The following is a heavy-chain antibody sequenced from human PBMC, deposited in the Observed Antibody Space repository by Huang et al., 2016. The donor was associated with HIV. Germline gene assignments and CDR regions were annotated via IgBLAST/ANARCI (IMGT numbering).Heavy chain of an antibody. V-gene: IGHV1-2*06. CDR1: GYSVTGHF. J-gene: IGHJ4*02. CDR2: IDPTRGAI. Sequence: QVQLVQSGAEVKRPGASVKVSCKASGYSVTGHFIHWVRQAPGKGLYWMGRIDPTRGAINWASSSQGRVSMTRDKSIGTAYMELSGLRSDDTAVFFCAREAWASGVAHYFDYWGPGTLVTVSS. CDR3: AREAWASGVAHYFDY. D-gene: IGHD3-10*01.